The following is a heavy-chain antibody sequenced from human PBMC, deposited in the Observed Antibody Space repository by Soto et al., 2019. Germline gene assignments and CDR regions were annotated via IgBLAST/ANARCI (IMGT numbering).Heavy chain of an antibody. D-gene: IGHD1-1*01. Sequence: DVQLVESGGGLIQPGGSLRLSCAAFGLTVSGKKYLAWVRQAPGKGLEWLSGLYDVDGTYYADSVKGRFTVSRDSSQNVVYLQMHSLRPDDTAVYYCASWQLQEHAYDIWGLGTAVTVSS. V-gene: IGHV3-53*01. CDR1: GLTVSGKKY. J-gene: IGHJ3*02. CDR3: ASWQLQEHAYDI. CDR2: LYDVDGT.